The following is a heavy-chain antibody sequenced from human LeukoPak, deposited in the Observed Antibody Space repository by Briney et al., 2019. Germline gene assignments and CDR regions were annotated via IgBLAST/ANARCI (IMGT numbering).Heavy chain of an antibody. J-gene: IGHJ4*02. Sequence: GGSLRLSCAASEFTFSGYTMNWVRQAPGKGLEWISSIGGDSSYLYYADSVKGRFTIARDNAKNSLYLQMRSLRAEDTAVYYCAKEMYWMPEYWGPGTLVTVSS. V-gene: IGHV3-21*01. D-gene: IGHD2-15*01. CDR1: EFTFSGYT. CDR2: IGGDSSYL. CDR3: AKEMYWMPEY.